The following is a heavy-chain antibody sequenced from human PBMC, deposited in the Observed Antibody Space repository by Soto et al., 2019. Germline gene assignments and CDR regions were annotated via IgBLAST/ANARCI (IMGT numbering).Heavy chain of an antibody. CDR3: AKEMGFCTTTSCHAGPLYYYMDV. D-gene: IGHD2-2*01. J-gene: IGHJ6*03. V-gene: IGHV4-59*13. CDR1: GGSISSYH. CDR2: IYNSGST. Sequence: SETLSLTCTVSGGSISSYHWTWIRQPPGKGLERIGDIYNSGSTNYNPSLKSLLTISVDTSNNHFSLRLSFVTAADTAVHYCAKEMGFCTTTSCHAGPLYYYMDVWGKGTTVTVSS.